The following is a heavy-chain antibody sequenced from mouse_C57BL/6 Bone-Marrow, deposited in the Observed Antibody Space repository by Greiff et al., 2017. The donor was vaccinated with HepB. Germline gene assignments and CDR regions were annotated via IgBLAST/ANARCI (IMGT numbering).Heavy chain of an antibody. CDR3: TRVRGNYYAMDY. Sequence: EVQGVESGEGLVKPGGSLKLSCAASGFTFSSYAMSWVRQTPEKRLEWVAYISSGGDYIYYADTVKGRFTISRDNARNTLYLQMSSLKSEDTAMYYCTRVRGNYYAMDYWGQGTSVTVSS. V-gene: IGHV5-9-1*02. J-gene: IGHJ4*01. D-gene: IGHD2-1*01. CDR2: ISSGGDYI. CDR1: GFTFSSYA.